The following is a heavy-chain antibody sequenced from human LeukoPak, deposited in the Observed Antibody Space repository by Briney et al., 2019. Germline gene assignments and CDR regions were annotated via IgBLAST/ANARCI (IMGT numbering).Heavy chain of an antibody. V-gene: IGHV1-46*01. CDR3: ARRDGRRATIRY. Sequence: GESLKISCKGTGYTFTSNYMHWVRQAPGQGPEWMGVISPSGGSTTYAQKFQDRLTLTRDMSTSTDYLELSSLRSEDTAVYYRARRDGRRATIRYWGQGTLVTVSS. D-gene: IGHD5-12*01. CDR2: ISPSGGST. J-gene: IGHJ4*02. CDR1: GYTFTSNY.